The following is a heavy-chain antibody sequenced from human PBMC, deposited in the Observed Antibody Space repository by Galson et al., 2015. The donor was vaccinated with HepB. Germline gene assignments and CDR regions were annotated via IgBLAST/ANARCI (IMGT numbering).Heavy chain of an antibody. CDR3: ARELRFLEWGGGADHYYMDV. CDR1: GFSITTDYTG. CDR2: IYWDGNT. Sequence: PALVKPTQTLTLTCTLSGFSITTDYTGVGWIRKPPGKALAWLALIYWDGNTYYRPSQKSRLSLTTDTSENQVVLKMTNMDPVDTATYYCARELRFLEWGGGADHYYMDVWGKGTTVTVSS. V-gene: IGHV2-5*02. J-gene: IGHJ6*03. D-gene: IGHD3-3*01.